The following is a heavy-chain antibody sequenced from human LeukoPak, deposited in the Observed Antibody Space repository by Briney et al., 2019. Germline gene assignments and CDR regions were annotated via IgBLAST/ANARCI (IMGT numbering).Heavy chain of an antibody. CDR2: ISSSSSTI. CDR1: GFTFSSYS. V-gene: IGHV3-48*01. Sequence: PGGSLRLSCAASGFTFSSYSMNWVRQAPGKGLEWVSYISSSSSTIYYADSVKGRFTISRDNAKNSLYLQMNSLRGEDTAVYYCARDLKISSGWYREAKKNDAFDIWGQGTLVTVSS. J-gene: IGHJ3*02. CDR3: ARDLKISSGWYREAKKNDAFDI. D-gene: IGHD6-19*01.